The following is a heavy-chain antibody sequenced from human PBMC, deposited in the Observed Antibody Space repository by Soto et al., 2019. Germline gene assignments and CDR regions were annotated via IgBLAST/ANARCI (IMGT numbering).Heavy chain of an antibody. D-gene: IGHD6-25*01. Sequence: QLQLVQSGAEVKKPGASVKLSCRTSGYTFTHYYIHWVRQAPGQGLEWLAIINPANGSTNYAQDFLGRVTLTMDTSTTTVYMELSGLRAEYTAIFYCARDLAAGDHWGQGTLVTVSS. CDR2: INPANGST. CDR1: GYTFTHYY. CDR3: ARDLAAGDH. J-gene: IGHJ4*02. V-gene: IGHV1-46*01.